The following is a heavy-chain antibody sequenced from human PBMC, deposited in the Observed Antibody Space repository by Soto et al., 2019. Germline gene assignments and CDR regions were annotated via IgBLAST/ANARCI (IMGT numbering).Heavy chain of an antibody. CDR3: ARDLLTYYDFLSVYPDV. D-gene: IGHD3-3*01. V-gene: IGHV6-1*01. J-gene: IGHJ3*01. Sequence: LTCAISGDSVSSNSAAWNWIRQSPSRGLEWLGRTYYRSKWYNDYAVSVKSRITINPDTSKNQFSLQLNSVTPEDTAVYYCARDLLTYYDFLSVYPDVWGQGKMVT. CDR1: GDSVSSNSAA. CDR2: TYYRSKWYN.